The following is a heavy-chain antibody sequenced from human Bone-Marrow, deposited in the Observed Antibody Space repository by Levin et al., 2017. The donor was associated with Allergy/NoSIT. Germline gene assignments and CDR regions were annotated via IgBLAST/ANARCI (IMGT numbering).Heavy chain of an antibody. V-gene: IGHV2-70*01. CDR2: IDWDDDK. D-gene: IGHD3-3*01. J-gene: IGHJ5*02. Sequence: SGPTLVKPTQTLTLTCTFSGFSLSTRGMCVSWIRQSPGKALEWLALIDWDDDKYYSTSLKTRLTISKDTSKNQVVLTMTNMDPVDTATYYCARMTFFDLSGSYIGRGWFDPWGQGTLVTVSS. CDR1: GFSLSTRGMC. CDR3: ARMTFFDLSGSYIGRGWFDP.